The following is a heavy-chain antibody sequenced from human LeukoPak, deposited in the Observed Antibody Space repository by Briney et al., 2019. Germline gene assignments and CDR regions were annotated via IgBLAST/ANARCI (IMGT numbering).Heavy chain of an antibody. CDR2: INPDSGGT. J-gene: IGHJ4*02. Sequence: EASVKVSCKSSGYTFIGFYMHWVRQAPGQGLEWMGRINPDSGGTNYAQKFQGRVTMTRDTSISTAYMELSRLRSDDTAVYYCARALDTNRHDYWGQGTLVTVSS. D-gene: IGHD1-14*01. V-gene: IGHV1-2*06. CDR3: ARALDTNRHDY. CDR1: GYTFIGFY.